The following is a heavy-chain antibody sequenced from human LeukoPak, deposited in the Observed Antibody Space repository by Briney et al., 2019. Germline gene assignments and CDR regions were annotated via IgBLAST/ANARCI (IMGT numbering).Heavy chain of an antibody. J-gene: IGHJ4*02. V-gene: IGHV4-39*01. Sequence: SETLSLTCTVSGGSISSSSYYWGWIRQPPGKGLEWIGSIYYSGSTYYDPSLKSRVTISVDASKNQFSLKLSSVTAADTAVYYCARYGYDSSGYHFDYWGQGTLVTVSS. CDR1: GGSISSSSYY. CDR3: ARYGYDSSGYHFDY. CDR2: IYYSGST. D-gene: IGHD3-22*01.